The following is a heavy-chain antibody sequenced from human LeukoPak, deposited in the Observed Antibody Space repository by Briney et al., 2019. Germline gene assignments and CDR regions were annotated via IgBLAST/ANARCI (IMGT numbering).Heavy chain of an antibody. CDR2: INHSGSA. CDR3: ARHSSGYYYSPLDY. D-gene: IGHD3-22*01. J-gene: IGHJ4*02. V-gene: IGHV4-34*01. CDR1: GGSFSGYS. Sequence: SETLSLTCAVYGGSFSGYSWSWIRQPPGKGLEWIGEINHSGSASYNPSLKSRVTISVDTSKNQFSLKLSAVTAADTAVYYCARHSSGYYYSPLDYWGQGTLVTVSS.